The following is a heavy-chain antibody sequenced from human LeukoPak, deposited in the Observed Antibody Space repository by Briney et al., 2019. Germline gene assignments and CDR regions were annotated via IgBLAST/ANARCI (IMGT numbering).Heavy chain of an antibody. V-gene: IGHV3-7*03. D-gene: IGHD6-13*01. CDR1: GFTFSSYW. J-gene: IGHJ3*02. CDR3: AKDRNSRDLDSLDI. CDR2: IKQDGGET. Sequence: GGSLRLSCAASGFTFSSYWMSWVRQAPGKGLEWVANIKQDGGETFYVDSVKGRFTVSRDNAKNSLYLQMNSLRAEDTALYYCAKDRNSRDLDSLDIWGQGTMVTVYS.